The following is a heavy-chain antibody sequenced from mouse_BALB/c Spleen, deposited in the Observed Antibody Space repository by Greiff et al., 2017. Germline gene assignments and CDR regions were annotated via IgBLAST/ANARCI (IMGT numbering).Heavy chain of an antibody. J-gene: IGHJ4*01. D-gene: IGHD1-1*01. V-gene: IGHV1-63*02. CDR3: ARCYGSSDDYAMDY. Sequence: VKLMESGAELVKPGASVKISCKASGYTFTNYWLGWVKQRPGHGLEWIGDIYPGGGYTNYNEKFKGKATLTADTSSSTAYMQLSSLTSEDSAVYFCARCYGSSDDYAMDYWGQGTSVTVSS. CDR1: GYTFTNYW. CDR2: IYPGGGYT.